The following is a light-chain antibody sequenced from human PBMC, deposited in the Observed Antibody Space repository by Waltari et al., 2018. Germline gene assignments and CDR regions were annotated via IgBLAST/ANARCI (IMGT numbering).Light chain of an antibody. V-gene: IGKV1-5*03. Sequence: DIQMTQSPSTLSASVGDRVTITCRASHSISTWLAWYQQKPGKAPKLLIYEESSLENVVPSRFSGSGSGTEFTFTISSLQPDDFATYYCQQFNTYPIPLGRWTKVDIK. CDR1: HSISTW. J-gene: IGKJ3*01. CDR2: EES. CDR3: QQFNTYPIP.